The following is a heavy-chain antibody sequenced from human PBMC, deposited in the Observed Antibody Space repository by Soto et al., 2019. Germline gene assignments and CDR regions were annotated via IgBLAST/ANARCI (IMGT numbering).Heavy chain of an antibody. V-gene: IGHV4-59*01. CDR2: IYYSGST. CDR1: GGSISSYY. Sequence: SETLSLTCTVSGGSISSYYWSWIRQPPGKGLEWIGYIYYSGSTNYNPSLKSRVTISVDTSKNQFSLKLSSVTAADTAVYYCARGHGLSFDYWGQGTLVTVS. J-gene: IGHJ4*02. CDR3: ARGHGLSFDY.